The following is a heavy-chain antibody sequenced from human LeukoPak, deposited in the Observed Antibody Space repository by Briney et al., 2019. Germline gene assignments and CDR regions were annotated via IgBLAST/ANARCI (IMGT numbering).Heavy chain of an antibody. D-gene: IGHD4-23*01. CDR2: INANSGGT. CDR1: GYTFTGYY. J-gene: IGHJ4*02. V-gene: IGHV1-2*02. CDR3: ARDGHGGNSFDY. Sequence: ASVKVSCKASGYTFTGYYMHWVRQAPGQGLEWMGWINANSGGTDYAQKFQDRVTMTRDASISTAYMELSRLTSDDTAVYYCARDGHGGNSFDYWGQGTLVIVSS.